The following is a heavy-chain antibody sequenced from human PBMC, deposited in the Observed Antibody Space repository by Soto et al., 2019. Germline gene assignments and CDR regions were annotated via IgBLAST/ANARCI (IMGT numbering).Heavy chain of an antibody. CDR2: MNPNSGNT. J-gene: IGHJ5*02. CDR3: ARLYSSGWYEDSWFDP. Sequence: ASVKVSCKASGYTFTSYDINWVRQATGQGLEWMGWMNPNSGNTGYAQKFQGRVTMTRNTSISTAYMELSSLKASDTAMYYCARLYSSGWYEDSWFDPWGQGTLVTVSS. V-gene: IGHV1-8*01. CDR1: GYTFTSYD. D-gene: IGHD6-19*01.